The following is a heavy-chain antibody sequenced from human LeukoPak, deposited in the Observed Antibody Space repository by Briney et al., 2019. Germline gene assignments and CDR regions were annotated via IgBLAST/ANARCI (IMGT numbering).Heavy chain of an antibody. CDR2: IYTSGST. Sequence: PSETLSLTCTVSGGSISSGSYYWSWIRQPAGKGLEWIGRIYTSGSTNYNPSLKSRATISVDTSKNQFSLKLSSVTAADTAVYYCARVEYSRGAYYFDYWGQGTLVTVSS. V-gene: IGHV4-61*02. D-gene: IGHD6-6*01. CDR1: GGSISSGSYY. CDR3: ARVEYSRGAYYFDY. J-gene: IGHJ4*02.